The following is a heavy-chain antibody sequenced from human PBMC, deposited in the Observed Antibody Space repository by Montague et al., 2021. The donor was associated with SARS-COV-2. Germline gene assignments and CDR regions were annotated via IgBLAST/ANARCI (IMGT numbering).Heavy chain of an antibody. CDR3: ASSGITLTGLDAFDI. D-gene: IGHD3-9*01. V-gene: IGHV6-1*01. J-gene: IGHJ3*02. CDR2: IYYRTKWDS. CDR1: GDSVSRQSVA. Sequence: CAISGDSVSRQSVAWNWIRQSPPSGLEWLGRIYYRTKWDSDYAESVKRRLVITPDTSKNQVSLQLNSVIPEDTAVYFCASSGITLTGLDAFDIWGQGTMVTVSS.